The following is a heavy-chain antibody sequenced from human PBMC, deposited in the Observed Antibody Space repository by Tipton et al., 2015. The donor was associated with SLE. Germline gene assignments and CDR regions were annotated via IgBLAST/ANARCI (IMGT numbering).Heavy chain of an antibody. V-gene: IGHV4-59*01. J-gene: IGHJ4*02. CDR1: GGLISSDH. CDR2: VQARGTS. D-gene: IGHD2-15*01. Sequence: TLSLTCTVSGGLISSDHCSWIRQSPGKGLEWIGQVQARGTSNYNPSLKSRVTISVDTSKNQLSLKLTSVTAADTAVYYCARGSVVADDYWGQGTLVTVSS. CDR3: ARGSVVADDY.